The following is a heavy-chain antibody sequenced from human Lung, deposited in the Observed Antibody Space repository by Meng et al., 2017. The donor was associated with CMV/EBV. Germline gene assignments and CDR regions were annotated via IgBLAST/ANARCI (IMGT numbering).Heavy chain of an antibody. J-gene: IGHJ4*02. CDR2: ISPSGGTT. CDR1: GFTFSSYP. Sequence: SCEASGFTFSSYPMNWVRRAPGKGLVWVSTISPSGGTTYYADSVKGRFTVSRDNSKNTLYLEMTSLRAEDTAIYYCAKAPSRFLKLLIQGRGWGQGXLVTVSS. D-gene: IGHD3-3*01. V-gene: IGHV3-23*01. CDR3: AKAPSRFLKLLIQGRG.